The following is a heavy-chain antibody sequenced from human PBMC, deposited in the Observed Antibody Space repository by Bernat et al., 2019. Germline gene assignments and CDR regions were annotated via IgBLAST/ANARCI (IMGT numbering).Heavy chain of an antibody. J-gene: IGHJ6*02. CDR1: GFTFSNYG. CDR3: ARKTSRRGFYGMDV. V-gene: IGHV3-33*01. CDR2: IWFDARNK. Sequence: QAQLVESGGGVVQPGGSLRLSCAASGFTFSNYGFHWVRQAPGKGLEWVAVIWFDARNKYYADSVKGRFTIYRDNSNSTLYLQMNSLRAEDTAVYFCARKTSRRGFYGMDVWGQGTTVTVS.